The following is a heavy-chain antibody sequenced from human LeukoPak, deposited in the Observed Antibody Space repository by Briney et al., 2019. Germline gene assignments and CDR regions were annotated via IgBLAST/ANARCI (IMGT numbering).Heavy chain of an antibody. Sequence: GSLRLSCAASGFTFSDYYMSWIRQAPGKGLEWVSYVRSSSSYIYYADSVKGRFTISRDNAKNSLYLLMNSLRAEDTAVYYCAIQGYSGYEFYGMDVWGQGTTVTVSS. CDR3: AIQGYSGYEFYGMDV. CDR2: VRSSSSYI. D-gene: IGHD5-12*01. CDR1: GFTFSDYY. J-gene: IGHJ6*02. V-gene: IGHV3-11*06.